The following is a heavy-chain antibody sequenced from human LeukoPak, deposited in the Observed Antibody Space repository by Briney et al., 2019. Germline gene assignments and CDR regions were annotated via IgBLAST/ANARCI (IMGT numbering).Heavy chain of an antibody. CDR1: GFTFSSYS. CDR2: ISSSSSYI. Sequence: GGSLRLSCAASGFTFSSYSMNWVRQAPGKGLEWVSSISSSSSYIYYADSVKGRFTISRDNAKNSLYLQMNSLRAEDTAVYYCAKGVEIFGVVIIAYHYYYMDVWGKGTTVTVSS. V-gene: IGHV3-21*01. D-gene: IGHD3-3*01. CDR3: AKGVEIFGVVIIAYHYYYMDV. J-gene: IGHJ6*03.